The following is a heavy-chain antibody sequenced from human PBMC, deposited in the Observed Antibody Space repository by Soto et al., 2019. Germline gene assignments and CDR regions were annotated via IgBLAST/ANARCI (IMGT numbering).Heavy chain of an antibody. V-gene: IGHV4-34*01. D-gene: IGHD4-4*01. CDR1: GGSFSGYY. CDR2: INHSGST. CDR3: AMTIVTNYYYYMDV. J-gene: IGHJ6*03. Sequence: SETLSLTCAVYGGSFSGYYWSWIRQPPGKGLEWIGEINHSGSTNYNPSLKSRVTISVDTSKNQFSLKLSSVTAADTAVYYCAMTIVTNYYYYMDVWGKGTTVTVSS.